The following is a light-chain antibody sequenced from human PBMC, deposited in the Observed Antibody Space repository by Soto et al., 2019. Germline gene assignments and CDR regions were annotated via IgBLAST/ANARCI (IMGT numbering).Light chain of an antibody. CDR1: QSITNKY. Sequence: ELGLTQSPDTLSLSPGERATFSCRATQSITNKYVAWYQQKAGQAPRLLIYGASTRATGIPDRFSGRGSGTDNTLNIARLAPEDFAVDYCHQYLDSPYTFGQGTNLEIK. CDR3: HQYLDSPYT. V-gene: IGKV3-20*01. CDR2: GAS. J-gene: IGKJ2*01.